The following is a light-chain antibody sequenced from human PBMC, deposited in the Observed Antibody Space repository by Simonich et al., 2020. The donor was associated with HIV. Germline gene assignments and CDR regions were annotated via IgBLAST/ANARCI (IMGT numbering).Light chain of an antibody. V-gene: IGKV4-1*01. Sequence: DIVMTQSPDSLAVSLGERATINCKSSQSVLYSSNNKNYLAWYQQKPGQPPKLLIYWASTRESGVPDRCSGSGSGTDFTLTISSLHAEDVAVYYCQQYYSTPPITFGQGTRLEIK. CDR3: QQYYSTPPIT. CDR2: WAS. J-gene: IGKJ5*01. CDR1: QSVLYSSNNKNY.